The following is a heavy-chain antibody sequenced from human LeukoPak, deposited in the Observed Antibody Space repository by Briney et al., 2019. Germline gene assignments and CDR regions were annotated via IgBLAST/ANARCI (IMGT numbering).Heavy chain of an antibody. Sequence: GGSLRLSCAASGFTFSSYWMTWVRQAPGKGLEWVSAISGSGGSTYYADSVKGRFTISRDNSKNTLYLQMNSLRAEDTAVYYCAKGERITIFGVVITWGQGTLVTVSS. CDR3: AKGERITIFGVVIT. V-gene: IGHV3-23*01. J-gene: IGHJ5*02. D-gene: IGHD3-3*01. CDR1: GFTFSSYW. CDR2: ISGSGGST.